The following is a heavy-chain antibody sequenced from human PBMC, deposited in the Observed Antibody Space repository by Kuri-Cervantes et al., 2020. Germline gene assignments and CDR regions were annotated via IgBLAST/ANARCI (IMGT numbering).Heavy chain of an antibody. J-gene: IGHJ4*02. CDR2: ISSSGDNV. CDR3: ARDPYYGDYVKTFDY. CDR1: GFTFGDYY. V-gene: IGHV3-11*04. D-gene: IGHD4-17*01. Sequence: GESLKISCEASGFTFGDYYMTWIRQTPGKGLQWVSYISSSGDNVHYADFVKGRFTISRDNAKNSLYLQMNSLRAEDTAVYYCARDPYYGDYVKTFDYWGQGTLVTVSS.